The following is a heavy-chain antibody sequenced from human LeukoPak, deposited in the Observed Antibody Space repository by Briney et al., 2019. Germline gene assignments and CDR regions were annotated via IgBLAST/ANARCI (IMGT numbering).Heavy chain of an antibody. CDR1: GFTFSSYG. J-gene: IGHJ4*02. Sequence: PGRSLRLSCAASGFTFSSYGMHGVRQAPGKGLEWVAVISYDGSNKYYADSVKGRFTISRDNSKNTLYLQMNSLRAEDTAVYYCAKDLDCSSTSCADYWGQGTLVTVSS. V-gene: IGHV3-30*18. CDR2: ISYDGSNK. D-gene: IGHD2-2*01. CDR3: AKDLDCSSTSCADY.